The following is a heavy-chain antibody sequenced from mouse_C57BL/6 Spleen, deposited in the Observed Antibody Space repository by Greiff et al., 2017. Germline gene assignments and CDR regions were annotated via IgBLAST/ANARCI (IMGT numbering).Heavy chain of an antibody. V-gene: IGHV1-82*01. D-gene: IGHD2-4*01. CDR2: IYPGDGDT. J-gene: IGHJ3*01. CDR1: GYAFSSSW. Sequence: QVQLQQSGPELVKPGASVKISCKASGYAFSSSWMNWVKQRPGKGLEWIGRIYPGDGDTNYNGKFKGKATLTADKSSSTAYMQLSSLTSDDSAVYFCAKYDYDRFAYWGQGTLVTVSA. CDR3: AKYDYDRFAY.